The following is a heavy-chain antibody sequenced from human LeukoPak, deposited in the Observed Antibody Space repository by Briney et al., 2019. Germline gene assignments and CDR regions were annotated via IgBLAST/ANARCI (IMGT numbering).Heavy chain of an antibody. D-gene: IGHD3-9*01. J-gene: IGHJ6*03. CDR2: INHSGST. CDR3: ARLFHDILTGYYSRYYYMDV. Sequence: SETLSLTCAVYGGSFSGYYWSWIRQPPGKGLEWIGEINHSGSTNYNPSLKSRVTISVDTSKNQFSLKLSSVTAADTAVYYCARLFHDILTGYYSRYYYMDVWGKGTTVTISS. CDR1: GGSFSGYY. V-gene: IGHV4-34*01.